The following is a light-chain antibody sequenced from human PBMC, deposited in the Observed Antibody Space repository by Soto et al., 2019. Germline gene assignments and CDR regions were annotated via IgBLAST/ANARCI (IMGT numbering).Light chain of an antibody. CDR2: DAS. J-gene: IGKJ4*01. CDR3: QQRSDWPST. Sequence: EIVLTQSPATLSLSPGERATLSCRASQSVSSYLVWYQQKPGQVPRLLIYDASNRATGIPARFGGSGSGTDFPLTISGLEPEDSAVYSCQQRSDWPSTFGGGTKVEIK. CDR1: QSVSSY. V-gene: IGKV3-11*01.